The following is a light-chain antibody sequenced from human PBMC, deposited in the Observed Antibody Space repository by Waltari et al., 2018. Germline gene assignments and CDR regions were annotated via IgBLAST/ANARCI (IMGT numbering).Light chain of an antibody. V-gene: IGLV3-19*01. Sequence: SSDLTQDPSLSVALGQTVRITCQGDSPRRYDASWYQQRPGQAPILVLYGPDNRPSGIPDRFSGSTSGNTASLTITGAQAEDEADYYCHSRETFSTRLFGGGTRLTV. CDR3: HSRETFSTRL. J-gene: IGLJ2*01. CDR2: GPD. CDR1: SPRRYD.